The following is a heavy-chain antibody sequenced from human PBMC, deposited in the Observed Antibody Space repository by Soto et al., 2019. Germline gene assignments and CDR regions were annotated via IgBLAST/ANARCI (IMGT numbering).Heavy chain of an antibody. Sequence: GSLRLCCAPAGFNFSSYAMSWVRHAPGKGLEWVSAISGSGGSTYYADSVKGRFTISRENYKNTLYLQMNSLRAEDTDVYYCANNYDGYSYGFDYWGQGTLVT. CDR3: ANNYDGYSYGFDY. CDR2: ISGSGGST. J-gene: IGHJ4*02. D-gene: IGHD5-18*01. CDR1: GFNFSSYA. V-gene: IGHV3-23*01.